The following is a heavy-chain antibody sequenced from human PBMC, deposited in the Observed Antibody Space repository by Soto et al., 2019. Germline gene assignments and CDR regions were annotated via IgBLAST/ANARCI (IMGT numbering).Heavy chain of an antibody. J-gene: IGHJ4*02. CDR2: DYSDSA. Sequence: QVQLQESGPGVVKPSETLSLTCTVSGASVSSHHWTWIRQPPGKGLEWIGDYSDSASYSPSLKRRVTIAADTSKNQFSLNLSSVTAADPAVYYCAAYRRGEGGRGYWGQGTLVTVSS. CDR3: AAYRRGEGGRGY. D-gene: IGHD3-16*01. V-gene: IGHV4-59*08. CDR1: GASVSSHH.